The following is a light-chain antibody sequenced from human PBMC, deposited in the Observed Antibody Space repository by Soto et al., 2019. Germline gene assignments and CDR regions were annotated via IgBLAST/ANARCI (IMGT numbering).Light chain of an antibody. V-gene: IGKV1-33*01. J-gene: IGKJ1*01. Sequence: DIQMTQSPSSLSTSVGDRVTITCQASQDINHHLNWYQQKPGKAPKLLIYYASNLETGVPSKFSGSGSGTDFIFTISSLQPEDIATYYCQQFHNLPWTFGQGTKVEIE. CDR2: YAS. CDR3: QQFHNLPWT. CDR1: QDINHH.